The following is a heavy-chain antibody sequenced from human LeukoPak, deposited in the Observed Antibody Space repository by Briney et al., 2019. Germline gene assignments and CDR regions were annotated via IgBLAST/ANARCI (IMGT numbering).Heavy chain of an antibody. CDR1: GGSISSASYY. CDR2: IYYSGTT. Sequence: SETLSLTCTVSGGSISSASYYWGWIRQPPGKGLEWIGSIYYSGTTYYNPSLKSRVTISVDTSKNQFSLKLSSVTAADTAVYYCARTRYYYNSRSYGAPYYFDYWGQGTLVTVSS. J-gene: IGHJ4*02. CDR3: ARTRYYYNSRSYGAPYYFDY. D-gene: IGHD3-10*01. V-gene: IGHV4-39*01.